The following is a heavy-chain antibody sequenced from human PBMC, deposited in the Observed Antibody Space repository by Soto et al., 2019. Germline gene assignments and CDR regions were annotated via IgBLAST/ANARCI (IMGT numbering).Heavy chain of an antibody. J-gene: IGHJ4*02. V-gene: IGHV3-21*01. Sequence: GGSLILSCAASVFTFSSYSMNWVRQAPGKVLEWVSSISSSSSYIYYADSVKGRFTISRDNAKNSLYLQMNSLRAEDTAVYYCARDMSFDYWGQGTLVTVSS. CDR2: ISSSSSYI. CDR1: VFTFSSYS. CDR3: ARDMSFDY. D-gene: IGHD3-10*02.